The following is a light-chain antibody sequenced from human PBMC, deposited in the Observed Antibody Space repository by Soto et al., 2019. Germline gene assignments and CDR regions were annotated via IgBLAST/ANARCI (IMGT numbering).Light chain of an antibody. CDR2: RTS. V-gene: IGKV1-39*01. Sequence: DIQLTQSPSSLSASVGDRVTISCRASQSISNSLNWYQKKPGKAPNLLIFRTSGVHSGVPSRFSGSGSGTDFILTISSLQREDFAVYYCQQRATWPPITFGQGTRLEIK. CDR3: QQRATWPPIT. J-gene: IGKJ5*01. CDR1: QSISNS.